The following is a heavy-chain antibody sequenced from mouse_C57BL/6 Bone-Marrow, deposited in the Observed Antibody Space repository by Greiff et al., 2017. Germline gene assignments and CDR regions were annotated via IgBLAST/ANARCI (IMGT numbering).Heavy chain of an antibody. D-gene: IGHD1-1*01. V-gene: IGHV1-81*01. CDR2: IYPRSGNT. J-gene: IGHJ2*01. CDR3: ARRHYYGSSYNYFDY. CDR1: GYTFTSYG. Sequence: VKLQESGAELARPGASVKLSCKASGYTFTSYGISWVKQRTGQGLEWIGEIYPRSGNTYYNEKFKGKATLTAAKSSSTAYMELRILTSEDSAVYFCARRHYYGSSYNYFDYWGQGTTLTVAS.